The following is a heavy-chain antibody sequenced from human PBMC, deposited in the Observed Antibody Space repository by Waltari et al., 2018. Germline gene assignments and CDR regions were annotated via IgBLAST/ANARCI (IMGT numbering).Heavy chain of an antibody. CDR1: GYDVTSDY. J-gene: IGHJ4*02. CDR2: IHPNSGGT. D-gene: IGHD1-26*01. Sequence: QVQLVQSGAEVKKPGASVKVCCKPSGYDVTSDYMTWVRQAPGQGLEWMGWIHPNSGGTNYAQKYQGRITMTRDTSISTVYMELSRLISNDTAVYYCARSYQSGSYSDYWGQGTPVTVSS. V-gene: IGHV1-2*02. CDR3: ARSYQSGSYSDY.